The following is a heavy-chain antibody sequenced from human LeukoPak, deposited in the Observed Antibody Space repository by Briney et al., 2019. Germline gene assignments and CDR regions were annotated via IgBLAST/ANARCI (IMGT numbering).Heavy chain of an antibody. V-gene: IGHV1-8*01. CDR1: GYTFTSYD. J-gene: IGHJ5*02. CDR2: MNPNSGNT. CDR3: ARAVLLWFGELLYGWFDP. Sequence: ASVKVSCKASGYTFTSYDINWVRQATGQGLEWMGWMNPNSGNTGYAQKFQGRVTMTRNTSISTAYMELSSLRSEDTAVYYCARAVLLWFGELLYGWFDPWGQGTLVTVSS. D-gene: IGHD3-10*01.